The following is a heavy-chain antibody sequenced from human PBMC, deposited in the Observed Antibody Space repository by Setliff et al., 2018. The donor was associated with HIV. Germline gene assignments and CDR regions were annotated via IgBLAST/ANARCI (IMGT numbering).Heavy chain of an antibody. CDR3: ARDVSITMIVVVVKTREYSQH. J-gene: IGHJ1*01. Sequence: PSETLSLTCTVSGGSISSHYWSWIRQPPGKGLEWIGSIYYSGSTNYNPSLKSRVTISVDTSKNQFSLKLSSVTAADTAVYYCARDVSITMIVVVVKTREYSQHWGQGTLVTVSS. V-gene: IGHV4-59*11. CDR2: IYYSGST. D-gene: IGHD3-22*01. CDR1: GGSISSHY.